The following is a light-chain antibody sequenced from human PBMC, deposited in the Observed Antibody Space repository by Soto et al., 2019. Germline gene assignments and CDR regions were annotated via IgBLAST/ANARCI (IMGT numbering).Light chain of an antibody. Sequence: EIVMMQSPATLSVSPGGRATLSCRASQSVSTNLAWYQQKPGQAPRLLIYGASTRATVVPARFSGSGSGTEFTLTISSLQSEDFAIYFCHQYNNWPVTFGGGTKVEIK. CDR2: GAS. J-gene: IGKJ4*01. CDR3: HQYNNWPVT. CDR1: QSVSTN. V-gene: IGKV3-15*01.